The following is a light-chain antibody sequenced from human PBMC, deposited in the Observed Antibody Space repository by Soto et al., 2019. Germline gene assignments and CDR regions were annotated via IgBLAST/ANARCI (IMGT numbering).Light chain of an antibody. J-gene: IGKJ2*01. CDR3: QQYGSSPMYT. CDR2: GAS. V-gene: IGKV3-20*01. CDR1: QSVSSSY. Sequence: EIVLTQSPGTLSLSPGERATLSCRASQSVSSSYLAWYQQKPGQGPRLLIYGASSRATGIPDRFSGSGSGTDFTLTISRLEPEDFALYYCQQYGSSPMYTFGQGTKLEIK.